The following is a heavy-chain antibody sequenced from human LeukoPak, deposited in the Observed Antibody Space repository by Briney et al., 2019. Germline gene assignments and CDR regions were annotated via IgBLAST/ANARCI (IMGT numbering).Heavy chain of an antibody. J-gene: IGHJ6*02. Sequence: ASVKVSCEASGGTLSSYAISWVRQAPGQGLEWMGGIIPIFGTANYAQKFQGRVTITADESTSTAYMELSSLRSEDTAVYYCARDLLQAAGYGMDVWGQGTTVTVSS. CDR2: IIPIFGTA. V-gene: IGHV1-69*13. D-gene: IGHD6-13*01. CDR1: GGTLSSYA. CDR3: ARDLLQAAGYGMDV.